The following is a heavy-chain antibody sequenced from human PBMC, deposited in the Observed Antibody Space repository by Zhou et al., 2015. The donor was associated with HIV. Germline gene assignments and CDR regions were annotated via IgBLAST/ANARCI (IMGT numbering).Heavy chain of an antibody. V-gene: IGHV1-69*01. J-gene: IGHJ3*02. D-gene: IGHD1/OR15-1a*01. Sequence: LVQSGTEVKKPGSSVKVSCKASGGTFSNYAITWVRQAPGQGLEWMGGIIPIFGTANYAQKFQGRLTITADESTTTAYMDLSGLRSEDTAVYYCARDAEQGAFDIWGQGTMVTVSS. CDR3: ARDAEQGAFDI. CDR1: GGTFSNYA. CDR2: IIPIFGTA.